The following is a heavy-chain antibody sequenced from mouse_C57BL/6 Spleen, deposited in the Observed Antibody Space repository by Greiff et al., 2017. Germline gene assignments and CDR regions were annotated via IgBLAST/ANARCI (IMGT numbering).Heavy chain of an antibody. CDR2: IAPETGGT. V-gene: IGHV1-15*01. J-gene: IGHJ2*01. CDR3: TRMRTLDY. Sequence: VQLQQSGAELVRPGASVTLSCKASGYTFTDYEMHWVKQTPVHGLEWIGAIAPETGGTAYNPKFKGKAILTADKSSSTAYMELRSLTSEDSAVYYCTRMRTLDYWGQGTTLTVSS. CDR1: GYTFTDYE.